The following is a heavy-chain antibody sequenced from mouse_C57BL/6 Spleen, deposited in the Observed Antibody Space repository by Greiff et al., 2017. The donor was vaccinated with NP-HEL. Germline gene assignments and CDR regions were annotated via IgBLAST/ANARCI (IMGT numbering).Heavy chain of an antibody. Sequence: EVQLQQSGPELVKPGASVKIPCKASGYTFTDYNMDWVKQSHGKSLEWIGDINPNNGGTIYNQKFKGKATLTVGKSSSTAYMELRSLTSEDTAVYYCARAYGSSHYYAMDYWGQGTSVTVSS. CDR1: GYTFTDYN. V-gene: IGHV1-18*01. D-gene: IGHD1-1*01. CDR3: ARAYGSSHYYAMDY. J-gene: IGHJ4*01. CDR2: INPNNGGT.